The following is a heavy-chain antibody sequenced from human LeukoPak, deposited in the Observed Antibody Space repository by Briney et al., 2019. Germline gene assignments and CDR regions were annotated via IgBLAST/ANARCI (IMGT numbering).Heavy chain of an antibody. J-gene: IGHJ6*03. CDR1: GYTFTKYD. CDR2: MNPNSDNT. Sequence: ASVKVSCKASGYTFTKYDINWVRQATGQGLEWMGWMNPNSDNTGYEQKFQGRVTITRNTSISTAYMELSSLRSEDTAVYYCARGVYMVRGVLGYYMDVWGKGTTVTVSS. D-gene: IGHD3-10*01. CDR3: ARGVYMVRGVLGYYMDV. V-gene: IGHV1-8*03.